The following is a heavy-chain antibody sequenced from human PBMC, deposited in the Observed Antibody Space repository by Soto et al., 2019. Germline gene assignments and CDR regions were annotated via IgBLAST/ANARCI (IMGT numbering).Heavy chain of an antibody. CDR1: GFTFSSYA. D-gene: IGHD3-22*01. CDR3: AKAAGSDYYPVDY. V-gene: IGHV3-23*01. J-gene: IGHJ4*02. Sequence: GSVRLSCAASGFTFSSYAMSWFRQAPGKGLEWVSSISVSGGSTYYADSVKGRFTISRDNSKSTLFLHMNSLRAEATAVYYCAKAAGSDYYPVDYWGQGTLVTVSS. CDR2: ISVSGGST.